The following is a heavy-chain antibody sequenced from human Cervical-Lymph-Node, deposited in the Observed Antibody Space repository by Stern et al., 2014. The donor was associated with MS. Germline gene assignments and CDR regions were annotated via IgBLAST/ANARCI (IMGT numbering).Heavy chain of an antibody. CDR2: LIPFFGAT. D-gene: IGHD4-11*01. Sequence: QVQLVQSGSEVKKPGSSVKVSCKPSGDTFSSYALSWVRQAPGQGLEWLGGLIPFFGATRYAQKFKGRVTITPEESTGTTFMELSNLTSDDTAVYYGALRRSYYVYWGQGTLITVSS. J-gene: IGHJ4*02. CDR1: GDTFSSYA. CDR3: ALRRSYYVY. V-gene: IGHV1-69*01.